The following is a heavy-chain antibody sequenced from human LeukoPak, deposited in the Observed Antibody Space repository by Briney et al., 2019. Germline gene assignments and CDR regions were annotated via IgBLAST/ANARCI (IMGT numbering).Heavy chain of an antibody. CDR3: GKDPRLAAAGFDY. J-gene: IGHJ4*02. D-gene: IGHD6-13*01. V-gene: IGHV3-30*18. CDR1: GFTFSSYG. Sequence: PGGSLRLSCAASGFTFSSYGVHGVRQAPGKGLEWVAVISYDGSNKYYADSVKGRFTISRDNCKNTLYLQMNSLRDEDKAVYFCGKDPRLAAAGFDYWGQGTLVTVSS. CDR2: ISYDGSNK.